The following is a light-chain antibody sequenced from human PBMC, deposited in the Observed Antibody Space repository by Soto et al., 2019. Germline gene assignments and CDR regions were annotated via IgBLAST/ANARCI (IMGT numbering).Light chain of an antibody. V-gene: IGLV2-14*01. Sequence: SALTQPASVSGSPGQSITISCTGTSSDVGGYNYVSWYQQHPGKAPKFMIYDVSNRPSGVSNRFSGSKSGNTASLTISGLQAEGEADYYCSSYTTSNTRQIVFGTGTKVTVL. J-gene: IGLJ1*01. CDR2: DVS. CDR1: SSDVGGYNY. CDR3: SSYTTSNTRQIV.